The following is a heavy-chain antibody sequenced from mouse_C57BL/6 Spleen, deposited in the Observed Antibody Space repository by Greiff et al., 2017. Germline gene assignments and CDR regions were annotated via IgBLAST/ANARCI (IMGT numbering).Heavy chain of an antibody. CDR3: ARHDYEEDYYAMDY. CDR2: ISSGSSTI. D-gene: IGHD2-4*01. Sequence: EVQRVESGGGLVKPGGSLKLSCAASGFTFSDYGMHWVRQAPEQGLEWVAYISSGSSTIYYADTVKGRFTISRDNAKNTLFLQMTSLRSEDTAMYYCARHDYEEDYYAMDYWGQGTSVTVSS. CDR1: GFTFSDYG. V-gene: IGHV5-17*01. J-gene: IGHJ4*01.